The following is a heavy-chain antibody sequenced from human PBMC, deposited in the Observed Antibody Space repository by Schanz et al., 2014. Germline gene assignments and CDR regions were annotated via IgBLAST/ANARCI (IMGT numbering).Heavy chain of an antibody. V-gene: IGHV1-18*04. J-gene: IGHJ4*02. D-gene: IGHD6-19*01. CDR1: GDTFSKYN. CDR3: ARGGYSSGWYDRDIAHFDY. Sequence: QVQLVQSGPEVKKPGSSVKVSCQAFGDTFSKYNIMWVRQVPGQGLEWLGWISAYNGNTNYAQKLQGRVTMTTDTSTSTAYMELRSLRSDDTAVYYCARGGYSSGWYDRDIAHFDYWGQGTLVTVSS. CDR2: ISAYNGNT.